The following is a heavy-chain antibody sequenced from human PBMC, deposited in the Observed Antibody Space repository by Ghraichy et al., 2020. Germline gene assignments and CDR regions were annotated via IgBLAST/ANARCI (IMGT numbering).Heavy chain of an antibody. Sequence: ETLSLTCAVYGGSFSGYYWSWIRQPPGKGLEWIGEINHSGSTNYNPSLKSRVTISVDTSKNQFSLKLSSVTAADTAVYYCARGRVELREPNWFDPWGQGTLVTVSS. CDR3: ARGRVELREPNWFDP. CDR2: INHSGST. J-gene: IGHJ5*02. V-gene: IGHV4-34*01. D-gene: IGHD1-7*01. CDR1: GGSFSGYY.